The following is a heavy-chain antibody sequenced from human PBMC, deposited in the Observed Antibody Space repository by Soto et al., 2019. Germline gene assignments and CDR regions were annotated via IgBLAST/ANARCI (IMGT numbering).Heavy chain of an antibody. V-gene: IGHV1-3*01. CDR3: ARGGKDIGGDSTNI. CDR2: INAGNGNT. CDR1: GYTFTSYA. J-gene: IGHJ3*02. Sequence: ASVKVSCKASGYTFTSYAMHWVRQAPGQRLEWMGWINAGNGNTKYSQKFQGRVTITRDTSASTAYMELSSLRSEDTAVYYCARGGKDIGGDSTNIWGQGKMVTVSS. D-gene: IGHD1-26*01.